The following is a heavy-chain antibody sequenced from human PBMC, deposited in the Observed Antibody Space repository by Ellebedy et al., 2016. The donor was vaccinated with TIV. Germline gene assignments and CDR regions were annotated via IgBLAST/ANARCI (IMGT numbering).Heavy chain of an antibody. CDR1: GYTFNNYG. CDR3: AREGPLTGYLEFDAFDI. J-gene: IGHJ3*02. D-gene: IGHD7-27*01. CDR2: ISVYNGNT. V-gene: IGHV1-18*01. Sequence: AASVKVSCKASGYTFNNYGISWVRQAPGQGLEWMGWISVYNGNTNYAQNFQGRVTITTDTSTSTAYMELRSLRSDDTAVYYVAREGPLTGYLEFDAFDIWGQGTMVTVSS.